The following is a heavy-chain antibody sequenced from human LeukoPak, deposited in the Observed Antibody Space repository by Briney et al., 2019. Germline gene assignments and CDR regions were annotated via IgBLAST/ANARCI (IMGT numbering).Heavy chain of an antibody. CDR2: MNTNSGNT. J-gene: IGHJ4*02. D-gene: IGHD2-15*01. CDR1: GYTFTSCD. Sequence: ASVTVSCNASGYTFTSCDINWVRHATGQGLEWMGWMNTNSGNTGYAQKFQGRVTMTRNSSITTAYMELSSLRSEDTAVDYCARRHGRCSDGSCYYPDYWGQGTLVTVSS. CDR3: ARRHGRCSDGSCYYPDY. V-gene: IGHV1-8*01.